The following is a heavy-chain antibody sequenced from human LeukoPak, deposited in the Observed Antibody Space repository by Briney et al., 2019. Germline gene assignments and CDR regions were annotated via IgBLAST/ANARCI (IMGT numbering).Heavy chain of an antibody. CDR2: INPNSGGT. D-gene: IGHD6-6*01. V-gene: IGHV1-2*02. Sequence: GASVKVSCKASGYTFTGYYMHWVRQAPGQGLEWMGWINPNSGGTNYAQKFQGRVTMTRDTSISTAYMELSRLRSDDTAVYYCARGLNIAARYYYMDVWGKGTTVTVSS. CDR3: ARGLNIAARYYYMDV. CDR1: GYTFTGYY. J-gene: IGHJ6*03.